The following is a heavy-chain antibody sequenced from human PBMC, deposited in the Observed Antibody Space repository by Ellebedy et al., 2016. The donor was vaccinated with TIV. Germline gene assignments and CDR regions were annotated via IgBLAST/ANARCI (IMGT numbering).Heavy chain of an antibody. CDR3: ATLGALWFEPDY. Sequence: GGSLRLXXAASGFTFSSYGMHWVRQAPGKGLEWVAVIWYDGSNKYYADSVKGRFTISRDNSKNTLYLQMNSLRAEDTDVYYCATLGALWFEPDYWGQGTLVTVSS. CDR2: IWYDGSNK. D-gene: IGHD3-10*01. J-gene: IGHJ4*02. CDR1: GFTFSSYG. V-gene: IGHV3-33*01.